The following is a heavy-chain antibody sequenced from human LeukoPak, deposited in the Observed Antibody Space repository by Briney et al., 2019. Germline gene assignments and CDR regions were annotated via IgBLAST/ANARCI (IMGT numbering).Heavy chain of an antibody. CDR1: GGSISSGGYY. CDR3: ARRSGGSCYSGYSSGCPRRQYFDY. V-gene: IGHV4-31*03. Sequence: PSETLSLTCTVSGGSISSGGYYWSWIRQHPGKGLEWIGYIYYSGSTYYNPSLKSRVTISVDTSKNQFSLKLSSVTAADTAVYYCARRSGGSCYSGYSSGCPRRQYFDYWGQGTLVTVSS. CDR2: IYYSGST. J-gene: IGHJ4*02. D-gene: IGHD2-15*01.